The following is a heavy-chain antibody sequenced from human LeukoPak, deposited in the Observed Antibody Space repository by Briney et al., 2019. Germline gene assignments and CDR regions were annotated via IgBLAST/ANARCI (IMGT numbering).Heavy chain of an antibody. V-gene: IGHV4-34*01. CDR1: GGSFSGYY. CDR3: ARARRVKYCSSTSCSRYNWFDP. Sequence: SETLSLTCAVYGGSFSGYYWGWIRQPPGRGLEWIGSVYYSGSTYYNPSLKSRVTISVDTSKNQFSLKLSSVTAADTAVYYCARARRVKYCSSTSCSRYNWFDPWGQGTLVTVSS. J-gene: IGHJ5*02. CDR2: VYYSGST. D-gene: IGHD2-2*01.